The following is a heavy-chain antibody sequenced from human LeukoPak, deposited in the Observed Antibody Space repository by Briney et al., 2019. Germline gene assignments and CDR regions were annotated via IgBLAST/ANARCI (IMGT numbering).Heavy chain of an antibody. Sequence: ASVKVSCKASGYTFTGYYMHWVRQAPGQGLEWMGWISTYNGNTNYAQRLQGRVTMTTDTSTSTAYMELRNLRSDDTAVYYCARGRDKDYWGQGTLVTVSS. CDR1: GYTFTGYY. CDR2: ISTYNGNT. J-gene: IGHJ4*02. V-gene: IGHV1-18*04. CDR3: ARGRDKDY.